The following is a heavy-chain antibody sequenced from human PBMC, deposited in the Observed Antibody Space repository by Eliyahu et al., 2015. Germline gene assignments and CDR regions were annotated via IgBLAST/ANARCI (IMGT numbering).Heavy chain of an antibody. CDR1: GFPFRGXA. D-gene: IGHD3-10*01. Sequence: QGQLVESGGGVVQPGRSLRLSCAASGFPFRGXAXHWVRQAPGKGLEWVTVISYDGTKKYYADSVKGRFTISRDNSKNTLYLQMNSLRPEDTAVYYCARDYGSGTSNYYYYYMDVWGEGTTVTVSS. J-gene: IGHJ6*03. V-gene: IGHV3-30-3*01. CDR2: ISYDGTKK. CDR3: ARDYGSGTSNYYYYYMDV.